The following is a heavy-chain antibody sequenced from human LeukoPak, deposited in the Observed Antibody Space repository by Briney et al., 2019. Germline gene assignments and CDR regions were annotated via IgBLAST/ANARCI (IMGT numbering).Heavy chain of an antibody. V-gene: IGHV4-34*01. CDR1: GGSFSGYY. J-gene: IGHJ4*02. CDR3: ARLTSGSYFGHYFDH. D-gene: IGHD1-26*01. Sequence: KPSETLSLTCAVYGGSFSGYYWSWIRQPPGKGLEWIGEINHGGTTNYNPSLKSRVAISVDTSKNQFSLKLSSVTAADTAVYYCARLTSGSYFGHYFDHWGQGALVTVSS. CDR2: INHGGTT.